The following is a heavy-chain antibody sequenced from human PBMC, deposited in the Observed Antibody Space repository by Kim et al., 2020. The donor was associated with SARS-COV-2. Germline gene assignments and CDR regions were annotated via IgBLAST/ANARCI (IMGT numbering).Heavy chain of an antibody. CDR3: AKLVSLAAVADIADF. J-gene: IGHJ4*02. CDR1: GFTYSNYA. Sequence: GGSLRLSCVASGFTYSNYAMTWVRQAPGKGLEWVSSLSNSGGSKYYADSVKGRFTVSRDNSKNTLYLQMNSLRAGDTAVYFCAKLVSLAAVADIADFWGQGTLVPVSS. V-gene: IGHV3-23*01. D-gene: IGHD6-19*01. CDR2: LSNSGGSK.